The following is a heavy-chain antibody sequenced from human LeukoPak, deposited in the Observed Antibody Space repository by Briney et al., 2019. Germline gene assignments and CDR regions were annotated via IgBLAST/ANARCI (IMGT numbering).Heavy chain of an antibody. D-gene: IGHD1-26*01. J-gene: IGHJ3*02. CDR1: GFIVSGTY. V-gene: IGHV3-53*01. CDR3: ARVVGASDDAFDI. Sequence: PGGSLRLSCAASGFIVSGTYMTWVRQAPGKGLECVSIIYSGGDTYYTDSVKGRFSVSRDNSKNTLYLQMNSLRAEDTAVYYCARVVGASDDAFDIWGQGTMVTVSS. CDR2: IYSGGDT.